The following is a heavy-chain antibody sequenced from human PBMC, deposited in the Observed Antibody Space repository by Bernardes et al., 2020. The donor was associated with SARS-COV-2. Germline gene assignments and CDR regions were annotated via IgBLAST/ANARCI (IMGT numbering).Heavy chain of an antibody. Sequence: GGSLRLSCVASGFAFSDYYMAWVRQAPGKGLEWVAYIKNEDRTIYYADSVKGRFTISRDNAMKSLFLQMHSVTVTDSAVYYCARGRSGNWFGEIDFWGQGALVTVS. D-gene: IGHD3-3*01. CDR3: ARGRSGNWFGEIDF. J-gene: IGHJ4*02. V-gene: IGHV3-11*01. CDR1: GFAFSDYY. CDR2: IKNEDRTI.